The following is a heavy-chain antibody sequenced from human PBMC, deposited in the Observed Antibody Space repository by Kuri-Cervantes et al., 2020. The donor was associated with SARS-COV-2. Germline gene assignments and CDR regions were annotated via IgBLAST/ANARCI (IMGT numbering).Heavy chain of an antibody. V-gene: IGHV7-4-1*02. CDR1: GYTFSIYG. Sequence: ASVKVSCKASGYTFSIYGISWVRQAPGQGLEWMGWINTNTGNPTYAQGFTGRFVFSLDTSVSTAYLQISSLKAEDTAVYYCARDHDFWSGYYYYYYMDVWGKGTTVTVSS. CDR2: INTNTGNP. J-gene: IGHJ6*03. D-gene: IGHD3-3*01. CDR3: ARDHDFWSGYYYYYYMDV.